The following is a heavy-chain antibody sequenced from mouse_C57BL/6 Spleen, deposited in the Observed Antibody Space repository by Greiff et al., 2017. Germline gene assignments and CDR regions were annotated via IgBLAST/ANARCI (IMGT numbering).Heavy chain of an antibody. J-gene: IGHJ4*01. CDR1: GYSFTGYY. CDR2: INPSTGGT. V-gene: IGHV1-43*01. CDR3: ARGGAAYAMDY. Sequence: EVQLQESGPELVKPGASVKISCKASGYSFTGYYMHWVKQSSEKSLEWIGEINPSTGGTSYNQKFKGKATLTVDKSSSTAYMQLKSLTSEDSAVYYCARGGAAYAMDYWGQGTSVTVSS.